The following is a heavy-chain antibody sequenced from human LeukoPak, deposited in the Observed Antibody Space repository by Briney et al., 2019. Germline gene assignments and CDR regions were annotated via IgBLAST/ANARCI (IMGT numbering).Heavy chain of an antibody. D-gene: IGHD5-18*01. J-gene: IGHJ4*02. CDR3: AKDQGYSYGHSLDY. CDR1: GFTFSSYA. CDR2: ISGSGGST. V-gene: IGHV3-23*01. Sequence: GGSLRLSCAASGFTFSSYAMSWVRQAPGKGLEWVSAISGSGGSTYYADSVKGRFTISRDNSKNTLNLQMNSLRAEDTAVYYCAKDQGYSYGHSLDYWGQGTLVTVSS.